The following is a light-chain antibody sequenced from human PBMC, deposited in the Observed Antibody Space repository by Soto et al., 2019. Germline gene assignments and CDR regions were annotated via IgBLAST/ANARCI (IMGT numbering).Light chain of an antibody. J-gene: IGKJ1*01. CDR2: GAS. CDR3: QQYNNWPWT. CDR1: QSVSSN. V-gene: IGKV3-15*01. Sequence: EIVMTQSPATPSVSSGERATLSCRASQSVSSNLAWYQQKPGQAPRLLIYGASIRATGIPTRFSVSGSGTEFTLAISSLQSVDFAVYYCQQYNNWPWTFGQGTKVDI.